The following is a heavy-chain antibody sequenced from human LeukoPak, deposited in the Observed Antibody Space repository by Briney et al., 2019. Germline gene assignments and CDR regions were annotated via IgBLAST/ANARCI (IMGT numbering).Heavy chain of an antibody. D-gene: IGHD6-13*01. CDR2: INHSGST. CDR1: GGSFSGYY. Sequence: SETLSLTCAVYGGSFSGYYWSWIRQPPGPGLEWIGEINHSGSTNYNPFLKSRVTISVDTSKNQFSLKLSSVTAADTAVYYCANFWSSIAAAGLPRIGYFQHWGQGTLVTVSS. J-gene: IGHJ1*01. V-gene: IGHV4-34*01. CDR3: ANFWSSIAAAGLPRIGYFQH.